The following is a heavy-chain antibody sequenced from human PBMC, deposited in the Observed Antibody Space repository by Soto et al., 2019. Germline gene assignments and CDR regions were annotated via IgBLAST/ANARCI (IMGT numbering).Heavy chain of an antibody. CDR3: ARRTVAAGTNTFDY. Sequence: GGSLRRSCAASGFTFSYYYMSCIRQAPGKGLQLFSYISTSGTTTYYADSVKGRFTISRDNAKTSLYIQMNSLSAEDTAVYYCARRTVAAGTNTFDYWGQGGMVTVSS. V-gene: IGHV3-11*01. D-gene: IGHD1-26*01. CDR1: GFTFSYYY. CDR2: ISTSGTTT. J-gene: IGHJ4*02.